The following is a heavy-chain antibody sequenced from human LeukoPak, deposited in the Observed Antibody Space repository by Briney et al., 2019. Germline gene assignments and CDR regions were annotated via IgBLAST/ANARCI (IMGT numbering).Heavy chain of an antibody. CDR3: ARRYCSSTSCLLSWFDP. CDR1: GGSISSSRYY. D-gene: IGHD2-2*01. J-gene: IGHJ5*02. V-gene: IGHV4-39*01. Sequence: SETLSLTCTVPGGSISSSRYYWGWIRQPPGKGLEWIGSIYYSGSTYYNASLKSRVTISVDTSKNQFSLKLSSVTAADTAVYYCARRYCSSTSCLLSWFDPWGQGTLVTVSS. CDR2: IYYSGST.